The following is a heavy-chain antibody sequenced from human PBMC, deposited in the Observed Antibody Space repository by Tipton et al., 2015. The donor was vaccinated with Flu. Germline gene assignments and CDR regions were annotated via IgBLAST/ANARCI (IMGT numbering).Heavy chain of an antibody. CDR1: GFTFSSYE. CDR2: ISSSGSAI. V-gene: IGHV3-48*03. CDR3: ARDVYQLLSIDGYYSYYGMAV. Sequence: CAASGFTFSSYEMNWVRQAPGKGLEWVSYISSSGSAIYYADSVKGRFTISRDNAKNSLYLQMNRLRAEDTAVYYCARDVYQLLSIDGYYSYYGMAVWGQGTTVTVSS. J-gene: IGHJ6*02. D-gene: IGHD2-2*01.